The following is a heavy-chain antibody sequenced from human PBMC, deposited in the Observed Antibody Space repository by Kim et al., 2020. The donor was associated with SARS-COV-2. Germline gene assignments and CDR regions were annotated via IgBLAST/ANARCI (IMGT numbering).Heavy chain of an antibody. CDR3: TSSGYSSSWHNAFDI. J-gene: IGHJ3*02. CDR2: IRSKAYGGTT. D-gene: IGHD6-13*01. CDR1: GFTFGDYA. V-gene: IGHV3-49*03. Sequence: GGSLRLSCTASGFTFGDYAMSWFRQAPGKGLEWVGFIRSKAYGGTTEYAASVKGRFTISRDDSKSIAYLQMNSLKTEDTAVYYCTSSGYSSSWHNAFDIWGQGTMVTVSS.